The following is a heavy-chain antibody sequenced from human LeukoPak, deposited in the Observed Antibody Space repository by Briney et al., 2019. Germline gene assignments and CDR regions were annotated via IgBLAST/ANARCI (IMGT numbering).Heavy chain of an antibody. CDR1: GFTFSDYY. Sequence: GGSLRLSCAASGFTFSDYYMSWIRQAPGKGLEWVSYISSSGSTIYYADSVKGRFTISRDNAKNSLYLQMNSLRAEDTAVYYCASSCTSCYTYYYYYYYMDVWGKGTTVTVSS. CDR2: ISSSGSTI. J-gene: IGHJ6*03. CDR3: ASSCTSCYTYYYYYYYMDV. V-gene: IGHV3-11*04. D-gene: IGHD2-2*02.